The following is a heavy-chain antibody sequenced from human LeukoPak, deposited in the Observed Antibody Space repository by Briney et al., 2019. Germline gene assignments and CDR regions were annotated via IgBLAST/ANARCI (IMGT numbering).Heavy chain of an antibody. J-gene: IGHJ4*02. CDR1: GFTFSSYS. CDR3: ARGGHNYYDSSGYQYYFDY. Sequence: PGGSLRLSCAASGFTFSSYSMNWVRQAPGKGLERVSSISSSSSYIYYTDSVKGRFTISRDNAKNSLFLQMNSLRAEDAAVYYCARGGHNYYDSSGYQYYFDYWGQGTLVTVSS. CDR2: ISSSSSYI. D-gene: IGHD3-22*01. V-gene: IGHV3-21*01.